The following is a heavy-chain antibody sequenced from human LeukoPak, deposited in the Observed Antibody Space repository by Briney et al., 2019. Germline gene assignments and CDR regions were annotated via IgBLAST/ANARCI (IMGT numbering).Heavy chain of an antibody. CDR3: AKICISNSCQADF. CDR1: GYSISSGYY. D-gene: IGHD2-2*01. J-gene: IGHJ4*02. Sequence: SETLSLTCTVSGYSISSGYYWGWIRQPPGKGLEWIGSIYHSGSTYYNPSLKSRVTMSVDTSNNQFSLKVTSVTAADTAVYYCAKICISNSCQADFWGQGNLVTVSS. V-gene: IGHV4-38-2*02. CDR2: IYHSGST.